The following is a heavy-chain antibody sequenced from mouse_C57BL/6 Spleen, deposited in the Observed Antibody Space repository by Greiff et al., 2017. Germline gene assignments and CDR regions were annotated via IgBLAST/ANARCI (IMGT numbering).Heavy chain of an antibody. CDR2: INPNNGGT. V-gene: IGHV1-26*01. CDR1: GYTFTDYY. J-gene: IGHJ2*01. D-gene: IGHD1-1*01. Sequence: VQLQQSGPELVKPGASVKISCKASGYTFTDYYMNWVKQSQGKSLEWIGDINPNNGGTSYNQKFKGKATLTVDKSSSTAYMELRSLTSEDSAVYYCARVTTVDFDYWGQGTTLTVSS. CDR3: ARVTTVDFDY.